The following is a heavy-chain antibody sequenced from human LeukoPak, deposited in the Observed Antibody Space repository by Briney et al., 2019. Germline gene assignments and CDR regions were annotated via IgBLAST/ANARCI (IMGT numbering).Heavy chain of an antibody. CDR1: GFTVSSNY. CDR3: AREEGDYDFWSGYSTHRWFDP. CDR2: IYSGGST. D-gene: IGHD3-3*01. V-gene: IGHV3-53*01. Sequence: QTGGSLRLSCAASGFTVSSNYMSWVRQAPGKGLEWVSVIYSGGSTYYADSVKGRFTISRDNSKNTLYIQMNSLRAEDTAVYYCAREEGDYDFWSGYSTHRWFDPWGQGTLVTVSS. J-gene: IGHJ5*02.